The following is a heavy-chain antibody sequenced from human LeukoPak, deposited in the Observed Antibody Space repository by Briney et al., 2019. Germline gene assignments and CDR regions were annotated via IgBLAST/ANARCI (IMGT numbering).Heavy chain of an antibody. D-gene: IGHD3-22*01. CDR2: IYTSGST. J-gene: IGHJ3*02. CDR1: GGSISSYY. Sequence: SGTLSLTCTVSGGSISSYYWSWIRQPAGKGLEWIGRIYTSGSTNYNPSLKSRVTMSVDTSKNQFSLKLSSVTAADTAVYYCARILRTPNYYDSSGYAFDIWGQGTMVTVSS. CDR3: ARILRTPNYYDSSGYAFDI. V-gene: IGHV4-4*07.